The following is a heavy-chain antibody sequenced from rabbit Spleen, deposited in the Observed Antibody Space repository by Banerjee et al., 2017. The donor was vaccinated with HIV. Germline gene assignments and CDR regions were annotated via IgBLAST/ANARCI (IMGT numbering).Heavy chain of an antibody. D-gene: IGHD5-1*01. J-gene: IGHJ4*01. CDR2: IDPIFGIT. CDR3: ARDLVAVIGWNFGL. V-gene: IGHV1S47*01. Sequence: LVESGGGLVQPGGSLKLSCKASGFDFSSYGVSWVRQAPGKGLEWIGYIDPIFGITYFANWVNGRFTISSHNAQNTVFLQLNSLTAADTATYFCARDLVAVIGWNFGLWGPGTLVTVS. CDR1: GFDFSSYG.